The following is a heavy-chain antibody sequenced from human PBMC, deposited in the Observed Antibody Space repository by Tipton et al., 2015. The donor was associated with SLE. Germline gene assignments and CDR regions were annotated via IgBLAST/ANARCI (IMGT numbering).Heavy chain of an antibody. V-gene: IGHV4-59*01. CDR3: ARASGSGSSYAFDI. D-gene: IGHD3-10*01. J-gene: IGHJ3*02. CDR2: FYNSGST. Sequence: TLSLTCTVSGGSISSYYWSWVRQPPGKGLEWIGYFYNSGSTNYIPSLKSRVTISVDTSKNQFSLKLSSVTAADTAVYFCARASGSGSSYAFDIWGQGTMVTVSS. CDR1: GGSISSYY.